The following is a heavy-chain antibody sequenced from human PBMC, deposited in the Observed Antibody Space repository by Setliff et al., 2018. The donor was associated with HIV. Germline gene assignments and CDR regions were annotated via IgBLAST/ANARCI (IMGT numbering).Heavy chain of an antibody. CDR1: GLAFTNYG. CDR2: IWFDGSNK. V-gene: IGHV3-33*06. J-gene: IGHJ4*02. D-gene: IGHD3-22*01. Sequence: GSLRLSCTASGLAFTNYGMHWVRQAPGKGLEWLAVIWFDGSNKYYADSVKGRFTISRDNSKNTLYLQMNSLRAADTAVYYCAKRVTATSPSWLDYWGQGTLVTVSS. CDR3: AKRVTATSPSWLDY.